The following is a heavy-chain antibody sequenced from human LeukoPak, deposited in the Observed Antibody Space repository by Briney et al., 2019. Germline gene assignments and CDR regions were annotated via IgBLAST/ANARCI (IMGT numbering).Heavy chain of an antibody. J-gene: IGHJ3*02. CDR2: ISYDGSDK. CDR1: GFTFSSYG. V-gene: IGHV3-30*18. Sequence: PGRSLRLSCAASGFTFSSYGMHSVHQAPGKGLEWVALISYDGSDKYYADSVKGRFSISRDNSKNTLYLQMNSLRDEDTTVYYCAKAGGFYSSRWFAFDIWGQGSMVTVSS. CDR3: AKAGGFYSSRWFAFDI. D-gene: IGHD6-13*01.